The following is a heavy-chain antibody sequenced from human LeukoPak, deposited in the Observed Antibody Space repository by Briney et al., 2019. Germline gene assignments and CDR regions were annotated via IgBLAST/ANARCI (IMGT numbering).Heavy chain of an antibody. Sequence: PSETLSLTCTVSGGSISTTNYYWGWIRQSPGKGLEWFGCVYYSGSTYYSPSLKSRVTISLDTSRNQFSLKLSSVTAADTAVYYCARNYYYMDVWGKGTTVTVSS. V-gene: IGHV4-39*07. CDR3: ARNYYYMDV. CDR2: VYYSGST. CDR1: GGSISTTNYY. J-gene: IGHJ6*03.